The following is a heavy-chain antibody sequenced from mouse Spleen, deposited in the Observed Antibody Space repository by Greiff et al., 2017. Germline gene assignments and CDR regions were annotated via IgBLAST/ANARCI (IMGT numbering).Heavy chain of an antibody. J-gene: IGHJ2*01. V-gene: IGHV1-55*01. CDR1: GYTFTSYW. CDR3: ARSTTVVAPFDY. Sequence: QVQLQQPGAELVKPGASVKMSCKASGYTFTSYWLTWVKQRPGQGLEWIGDIYPGSGSTNYNEKFKSKATLTVDTSSSTAYMQLSSLTSEDSAVYYCARSTTVVAPFDYWGQGTTLTVSS. CDR2: IYPGSGST. D-gene: IGHD1-1*01.